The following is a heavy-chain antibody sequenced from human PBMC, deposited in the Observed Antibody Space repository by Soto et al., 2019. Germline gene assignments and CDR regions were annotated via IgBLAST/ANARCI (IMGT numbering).Heavy chain of an antibody. J-gene: IGHJ5*02. CDR1: GFTFSSYG. CDR3: AKDLMVRGVIKDNWFDP. V-gene: IGHV3-30*18. Sequence: GGSLRLSCAASGFTFSSYGMHWVRQAPGKGLEWVAVISYDGSNKYYADSVKGRFTISRDNSKNTLYLQMNSLGAEDTAVYYCAKDLMVRGVIKDNWFDPWGQGTLVTVSS. D-gene: IGHD3-10*01. CDR2: ISYDGSNK.